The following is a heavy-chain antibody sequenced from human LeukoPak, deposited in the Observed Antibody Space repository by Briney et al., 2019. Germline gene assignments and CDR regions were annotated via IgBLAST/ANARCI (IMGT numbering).Heavy chain of an antibody. D-gene: IGHD3-3*01. V-gene: IGHV3-30*18. CDR3: AKVPELRFLEWLFDY. CDR1: GFTFSSYG. J-gene: IGHJ4*02. Sequence: PGGSLRLSCAASGFTFSSYGMHWVRQAPGKGLEWVAVISYDGSNKYYADSVKGRFTISRDNSKNTLYLQMNSLRAEDTAVYYCAKVPELRFLEWLFDYWGQGTLVTVSS. CDR2: ISYDGSNK.